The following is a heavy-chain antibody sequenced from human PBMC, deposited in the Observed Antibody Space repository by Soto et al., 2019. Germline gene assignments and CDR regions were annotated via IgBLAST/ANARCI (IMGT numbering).Heavy chain of an antibody. J-gene: IGHJ4*02. Sequence: PGGSLRLSCAASGFTFSSYTMHWVRQAPGKGLEWVSSITSTSTYIYYTDSLKGRFTISRDNANNSLFLQMNNLGPGDTAVYYCARDGARDRGDKGFDYWGQGTVVTVSS. CDR2: ITSTSTYI. CDR1: GFTFSSYT. D-gene: IGHD2-21*02. V-gene: IGHV3-21*01. CDR3: ARDGARDRGDKGFDY.